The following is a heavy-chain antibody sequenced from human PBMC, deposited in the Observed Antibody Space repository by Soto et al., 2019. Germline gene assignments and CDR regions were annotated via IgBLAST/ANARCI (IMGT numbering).Heavy chain of an antibody. CDR2: VSYDGVNK. J-gene: IGHJ6*02. CDR3: ARDPSSEMRGYYGFDV. D-gene: IGHD3-10*01. Sequence: QVQLMESGGGVVQPGRSLRLSCAGSISTFRSNGIHWVRQAPGKGLEWVAVVSYDGVNKDYADSVKGRFTISRDNSKSTVHLQMNSLRAEDTAVYHCARDPSSEMRGYYGFDVWGQGTSVTVSS. CDR1: ISTFRSNG. V-gene: IGHV3-30-3*01.